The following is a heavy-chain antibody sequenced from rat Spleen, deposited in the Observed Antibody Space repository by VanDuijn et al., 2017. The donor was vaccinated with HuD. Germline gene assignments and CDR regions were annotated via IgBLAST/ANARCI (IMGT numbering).Heavy chain of an antibody. CDR2: ISHDGSTT. V-gene: IGHV5-29*01. J-gene: IGHJ2*01. Sequence: EVQLLESDGGLVQPGRSLKLSCTASGFTFSDYYMAWVRQAPTKGLEWVATISHDGSTTYYPDSVKGRFTISRDNAQNTLYLQMNSLKSEDTATYYCSNNWELYYWGQGVMVTVSS. D-gene: IGHD5-1*01. CDR3: SNNWELYY. CDR1: GFTFSDYY.